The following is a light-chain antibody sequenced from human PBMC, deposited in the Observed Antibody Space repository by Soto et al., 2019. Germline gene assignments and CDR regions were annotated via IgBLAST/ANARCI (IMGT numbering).Light chain of an antibody. J-gene: IGLJ2*01. V-gene: IGLV2-14*01. Sequence: QSALTQPASVSGSPGQSITISCTGTSRDVGGYNYVSWYEQHPGKAPKPILYDVSNRPSGVSNRFSGSKSGNTASLTISGLQAEDEGDYYCSSYTSSSTPVVFGGGTKLTVL. CDR1: SRDVGGYNY. CDR3: SSYTSSSTPVV. CDR2: DVS.